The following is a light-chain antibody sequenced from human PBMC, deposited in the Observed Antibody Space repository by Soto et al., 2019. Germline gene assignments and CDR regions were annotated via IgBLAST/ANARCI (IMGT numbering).Light chain of an antibody. J-gene: IGKJ2*01. CDR3: QQSYSTPYT. CDR2: AAS. Sequence: EIQMTQSPSSLSASVGDRVTITCRASQSISSYLNWYQQKPGKAPKLLIYAASSLQSGVPSRFSGSGSGTYFTLTISSLQPEDFATYYCQQSYSTPYTFGQGTKLEIK. CDR1: QSISSY. V-gene: IGKV1-39*01.